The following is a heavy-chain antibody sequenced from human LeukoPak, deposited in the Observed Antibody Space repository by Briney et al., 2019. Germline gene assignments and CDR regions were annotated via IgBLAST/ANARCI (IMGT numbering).Heavy chain of an antibody. Sequence: GGSLRPSCVASGFTFSTYWMSWVRQAPGKGLEWVANLKQDGSVKHYVDSVKGRFTISRDNAKNSLYLQMTNLRAEDTAVYYCATSADSPGNSWGQGTLITVSS. CDR3: ATSADSPGNS. V-gene: IGHV3-7*01. CDR1: GFTFSTYW. CDR2: LKQDGSVK. J-gene: IGHJ4*02. D-gene: IGHD4-23*01.